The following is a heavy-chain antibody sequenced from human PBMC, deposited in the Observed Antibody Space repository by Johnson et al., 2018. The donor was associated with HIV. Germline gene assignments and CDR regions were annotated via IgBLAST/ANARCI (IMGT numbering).Heavy chain of an antibody. CDR1: GFTFSSYA. V-gene: IGHV3-23*04. Sequence: VQLVESGGGLVQPGGSLRLSCAASGFTFSSYAMDWVRQTPGKGLAWVSAFSAGVDNTYYADSVEGRFTIARDNSKNTLYLQMNSLRAEDTAVYYCARSMRGAFDVWGQGTMVTVSS. CDR3: ARSMRGAFDV. J-gene: IGHJ3*01. CDR2: FSAGVDNT. D-gene: IGHD3-10*01.